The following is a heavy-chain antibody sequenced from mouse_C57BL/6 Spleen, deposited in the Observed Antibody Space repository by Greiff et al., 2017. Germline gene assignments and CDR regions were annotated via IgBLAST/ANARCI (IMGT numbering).Heavy chain of an antibody. CDR3: AREDDRWNYFDY. D-gene: IGHD2-14*01. CDR1: GYSITSGYY. J-gene: IGHJ2*01. CDR2: ISYDGSN. V-gene: IGHV3-6*01. Sequence: VQLQQSGPGLVKPSQSLSLTCSVTGYSITSGYYWNWIRQFPGNKLEWMGYISYDGSNNYNPSLKNRISITRDTSKNQFFLKLNSVTTEDTATYYCAREDDRWNYFDYWGQGTTLTVSS.